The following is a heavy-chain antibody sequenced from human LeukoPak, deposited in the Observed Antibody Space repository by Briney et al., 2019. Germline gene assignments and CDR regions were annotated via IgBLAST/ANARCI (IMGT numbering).Heavy chain of an antibody. J-gene: IGHJ6*02. D-gene: IGHD6-19*01. Sequence: ASVKVSCKASGYTFTSYYMHWVRQAPGQGLEWMGIINPSGGSTSYAQKFQGRVTMTRDTSTSTVYMELSSLRSEDTAVYYCARARSSWLENHYYYYGMDVWGQGTTVTVSS. CDR3: ARARSSWLENHYYYYGMDV. V-gene: IGHV1-46*01. CDR2: INPSGGST. CDR1: GYTFTSYY.